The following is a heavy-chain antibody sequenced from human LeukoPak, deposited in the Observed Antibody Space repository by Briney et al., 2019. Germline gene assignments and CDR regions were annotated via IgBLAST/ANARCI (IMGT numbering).Heavy chain of an antibody. CDR1: GGSISSGGYY. Sequence: PSQTLSLTCTVSGGSISSGGYYWSWIRQHPGQGLEWIGYIYYSGSTYYNPSLKSRVTISVGTSKNQFSLKLSSVTAADTAVYYCARSRSGYDSNFDYWGQGTLVTVSS. V-gene: IGHV4-31*03. J-gene: IGHJ4*02. D-gene: IGHD5-12*01. CDR2: IYYSGST. CDR3: ARSRSGYDSNFDY.